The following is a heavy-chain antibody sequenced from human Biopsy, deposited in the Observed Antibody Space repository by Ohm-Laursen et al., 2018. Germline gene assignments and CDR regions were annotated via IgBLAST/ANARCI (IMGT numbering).Heavy chain of an antibody. D-gene: IGHD6-6*01. CDR1: GYSFSTYD. J-gene: IGHJ5*02. CDR3: ARGYSRRVSIFEASIYWFDT. CDR2: MIPSSGKT. Sequence: SVNVSCKASGYSFSTYDVNWVRQARGQGLEWMGWMIPSSGKTGYAQRFQGRVTLPMNTSISTAYMELSGLRSEDTAVYFCARGYSRRVSIFEASIYWFDTWGQGTLVTVSS. V-gene: IGHV1-8*01.